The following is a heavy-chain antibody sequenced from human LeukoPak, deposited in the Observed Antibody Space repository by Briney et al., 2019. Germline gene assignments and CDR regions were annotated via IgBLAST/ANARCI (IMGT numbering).Heavy chain of an antibody. Sequence: PGGSLRLSCAASGFTLSTYVMTWVRPAPGKGLEWVSTITTTGTTSYADSVKGHFTISRDNSKNTVYLQMNSLRAEDTALYFCTRSGPGSGWSRCYLAFWGQGILVTVSS. V-gene: IGHV3-23*01. J-gene: IGHJ4*02. CDR3: TRSGPGSGWSRCYLAF. D-gene: IGHD6-19*01. CDR1: GFTLSTYV. CDR2: ITTTGTT.